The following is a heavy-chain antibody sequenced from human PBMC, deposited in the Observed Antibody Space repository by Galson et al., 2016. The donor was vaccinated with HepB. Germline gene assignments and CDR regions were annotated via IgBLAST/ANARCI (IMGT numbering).Heavy chain of an antibody. D-gene: IGHD3-16*01. CDR1: GFSLSTSGIC. Sequence: PALVKPTQTLTLTCTFSGFSLSTSGICVSWIRQPPGKALEWLALIDWDDNTYYNTSLKTRLTISKDTSKNQVVLTMTNMDPVDTAMYYCARTPYRGGAFDIGGQGTMVTVSS. CDR3: ARTPYRGGAFDI. V-gene: IGHV2-70*13. CDR2: IDWDDNT. J-gene: IGHJ3*02.